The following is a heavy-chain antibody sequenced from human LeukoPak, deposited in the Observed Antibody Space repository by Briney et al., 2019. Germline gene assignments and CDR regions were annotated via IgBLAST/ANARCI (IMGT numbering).Heavy chain of an antibody. Sequence: ASVKVSCKASGYTFTGYYMHWVRQAPGQGREWMGWINPNSGGTNYAQKFQGRVTMTRDTSISTAYMELSRLRSDDTAVYYCARVLYYDSSGYYYFDYWGQGTLVTVSS. J-gene: IGHJ4*02. D-gene: IGHD3-22*01. CDR3: ARVLYYDSSGYYYFDY. CDR2: INPNSGGT. CDR1: GYTFTGYY. V-gene: IGHV1-2*02.